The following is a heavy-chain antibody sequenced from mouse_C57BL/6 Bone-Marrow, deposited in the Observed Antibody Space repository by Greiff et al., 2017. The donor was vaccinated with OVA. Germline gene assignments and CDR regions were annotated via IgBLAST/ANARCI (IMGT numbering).Heavy chain of an antibody. J-gene: IGHJ4*01. CDR2: IRSKSNNYAT. CDR3: VRHGSPLLRYAMDY. CDR1: GFSFNTYA. Sequence: EVQLVESGGGLVQPKGSLKLSCAASGFSFNTYAMNWVRQAPGKGLEWVARIRSKSNNYATYYADSVKDRFTISRDDSESMLYLQMNNLKTEDTAMYYCVRHGSPLLRYAMDYWGQGTSVTVSS. D-gene: IGHD1-2*01. V-gene: IGHV10-1*01.